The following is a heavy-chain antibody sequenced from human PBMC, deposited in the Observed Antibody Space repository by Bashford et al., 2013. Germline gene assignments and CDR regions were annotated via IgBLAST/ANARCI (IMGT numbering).Heavy chain of an antibody. V-gene: IGHV1-69*15. D-gene: IGHD2-2*01. CDR3: ARGRVVVVPAANPYYGIDV. J-gene: IGHJ6*02. Sequence: IVWVRQAPGQGLEWMGIINPRVVPQTTHKSSRGRVTITADESTSTAYMELSSLRSEDTAVYYCARGRVVVVPAANPYYGIDVWGQGTTVTVSS. CDR2: INPRVVP.